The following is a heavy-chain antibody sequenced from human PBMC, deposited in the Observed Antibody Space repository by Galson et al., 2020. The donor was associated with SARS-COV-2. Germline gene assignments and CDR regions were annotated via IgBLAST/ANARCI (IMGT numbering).Heavy chain of an antibody. CDR2: INTKSGGT. J-gene: IGHJ6*02. V-gene: IGHV1-2*02. CDR1: GYTFTDYY. CDR3: ARLRYYDYGMDV. D-gene: IGHD1-20*01. Sequence: ASVKVSCKASGYTFTDYYIHWVRQAPGQGLEWMGWINTKSGGTNYAQKFEGRVTMTRDTSITTAYMELSRLRADDTAVYYCARLRYYDYGMDVWGQGTTVTVSS.